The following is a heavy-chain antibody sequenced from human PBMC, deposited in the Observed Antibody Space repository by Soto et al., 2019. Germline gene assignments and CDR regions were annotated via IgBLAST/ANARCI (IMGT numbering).Heavy chain of an antibody. J-gene: IGHJ2*01. D-gene: IGHD2-21*01. V-gene: IGHV3-72*01. CDR2: SRNKGNGSST. Sequence: PGGSLRLSCAAVGFTLSDYYMDWVRQVPGKGLEWVARSRNKGNGSSTEYDASVRGRFTISRDDSTNSLDLQMNGLTTEDTAVYLCVKNHGLHRYFDLWGRGNLVTVSS. CDR3: VKNHGLHRYFDL. CDR1: GFTLSDYY.